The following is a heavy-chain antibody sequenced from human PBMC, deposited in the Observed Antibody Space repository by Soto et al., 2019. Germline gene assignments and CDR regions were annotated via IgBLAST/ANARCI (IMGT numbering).Heavy chain of an antibody. CDR2: IKQDGSEK. J-gene: IGHJ4*02. Sequence: EVQLVESGGGLVQPGGSLRLSCAASGFTFSSYWMSWVRQAPGKGLEWVANIKQDGSEKYYVDSVKGRFTISRDNAKNSLYLQMNSLRAEETAVYYCSGGPAGKLFDYWGQGTLVTGSS. CDR1: GFTFSSYW. D-gene: IGHD2-2*01. CDR3: SGGPAGKLFDY. V-gene: IGHV3-7*01.